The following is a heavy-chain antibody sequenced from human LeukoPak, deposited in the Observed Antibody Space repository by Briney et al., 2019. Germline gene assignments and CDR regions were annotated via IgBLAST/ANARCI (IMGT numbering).Heavy chain of an antibody. Sequence: SVKVSCKASGGTFSSYAISWVRQAPGQGLEWMGGIIPIFGTANYAQKFQGRVTITTDESTSTAYMELSSLRSEDTAVYYCAREGNYYDSSGYQYYFDYWGQGTLVTVSS. D-gene: IGHD3-22*01. V-gene: IGHV1-69*05. CDR2: IIPIFGTA. CDR3: AREGNYYDSSGYQYYFDY. J-gene: IGHJ4*02. CDR1: GGTFSSYA.